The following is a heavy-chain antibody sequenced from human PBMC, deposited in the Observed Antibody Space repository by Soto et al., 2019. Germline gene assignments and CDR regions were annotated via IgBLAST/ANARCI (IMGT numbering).Heavy chain of an antibody. CDR2: ISSTGRTI. CDR3: ARSYSSGWEFDY. V-gene: IGHV3-11*01. J-gene: IGHJ4*02. D-gene: IGHD6-19*01. CDR1: GFTFSNYY. Sequence: GGSLRLSCGASGFTFSNYYMSWIRQAPGKGLEWVSYISSTGRTIYYADSVKGRSTVSRDNAQNSLSLKLNSLRVEDTAVYYCARSYSSGWEFDYWGQGTQVTVSS.